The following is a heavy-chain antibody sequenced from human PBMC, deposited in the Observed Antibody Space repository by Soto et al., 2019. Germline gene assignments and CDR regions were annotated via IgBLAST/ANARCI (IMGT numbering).Heavy chain of an antibody. J-gene: IGHJ4*02. CDR2: ISSSSAYI. CDR3: ARDGLTLWGD. D-gene: IGHD3-16*01. Sequence: EVHLVEAGGGLVKPGESLTLSCAASGFTFGSFTLNWVRQAPGKGLEWVSSISSSSAYIYYAESVKGRFTISRDNARSTLYLQRNSLRLDDTAVYFCARDGLTLWGDWGQGTLVAVSS. CDR1: GFTFGSFT. V-gene: IGHV3-21*06.